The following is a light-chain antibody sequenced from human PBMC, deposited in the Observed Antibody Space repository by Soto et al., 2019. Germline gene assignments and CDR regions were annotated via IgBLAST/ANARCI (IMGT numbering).Light chain of an antibody. CDR1: QSISSW. V-gene: IGKV1-5*03. CDR3: QQYNSYWT. Sequence: DIQMTKYPSTLSASVGDRVTITCRASQSISSWLAWYQQKPGKAPKLLIYKASSLESGVPSRFSGSGSGTEFTLTISSLQPDDFATYYCQQYNSYWTFGQGTKV. CDR2: KAS. J-gene: IGKJ1*01.